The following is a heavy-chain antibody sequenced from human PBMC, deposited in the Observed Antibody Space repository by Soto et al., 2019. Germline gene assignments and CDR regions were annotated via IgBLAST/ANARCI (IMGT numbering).Heavy chain of an antibody. Sequence: QVQLVESGGGVVKPGRSLRLSCAASGFTFSSYGMHWVRQAPGKGLEWVAVISYDGSNKYYEDSVKGRFTISRDNSKNTLYLQMNSLRAEDTAVYYCAKSRSYSSSWYVISYWGQGTLVTVSS. CDR1: GFTFSSYG. V-gene: IGHV3-30*18. CDR2: ISYDGSNK. D-gene: IGHD6-13*01. J-gene: IGHJ4*02. CDR3: AKSRSYSSSWYVISY.